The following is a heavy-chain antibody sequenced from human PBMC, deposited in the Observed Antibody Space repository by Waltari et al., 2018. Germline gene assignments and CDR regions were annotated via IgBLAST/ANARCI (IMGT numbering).Heavy chain of an antibody. CDR3: ARRYCSSTSCKTNWFDP. J-gene: IGHJ5*02. D-gene: IGHD2-2*01. Sequence: QVQLVQSGAEVKKPGSSVTVSCKASGGTFSSYAISWVRRAPGQGLEWMGGIIRIFGTENYAQKFHVRVTSTTAESTSTAYMELSSLRSEDTAVYYCARRYCSSTSCKTNWFDPWGQGTLVTVSS. CDR2: IIRIFGTE. V-gene: IGHV1-69*05. CDR1: GGTFSSYA.